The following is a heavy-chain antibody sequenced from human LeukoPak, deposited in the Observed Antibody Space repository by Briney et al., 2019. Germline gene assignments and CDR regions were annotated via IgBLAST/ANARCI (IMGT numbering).Heavy chain of an antibody. Sequence: GGSLRLSCAASGLTFSSYAMNWVRQAPGKGLEWVSAISGSGGNTYYADSVKGRFTISRDNSKNTLYLQMNSLRAEDTAVYYCAKGRGWEASYYYYYMDVWGKGTTVTISS. J-gene: IGHJ6*03. D-gene: IGHD1-26*01. V-gene: IGHV3-23*01. CDR3: AKGRGWEASYYYYYMDV. CDR2: ISGSGGNT. CDR1: GLTFSSYA.